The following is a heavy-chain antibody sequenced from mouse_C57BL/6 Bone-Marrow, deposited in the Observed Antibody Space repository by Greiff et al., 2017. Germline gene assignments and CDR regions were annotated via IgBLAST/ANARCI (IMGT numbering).Heavy chain of an antibody. Sequence: QVQLQQSGAELVRPGTSVKMSCKASGYTFTNYWIGWAKQRPGHGLEWIGDIYPGGGYTNYNEKFKGKATLTADKSSSTAYMQFSSLTSEDSAIYYCARRDYDYDYYAMDYWGQGTSVTVSS. J-gene: IGHJ4*01. CDR3: ARRDYDYDYYAMDY. CDR1: GYTFTNYW. D-gene: IGHD2-4*01. CDR2: IYPGGGYT. V-gene: IGHV1-63*01.